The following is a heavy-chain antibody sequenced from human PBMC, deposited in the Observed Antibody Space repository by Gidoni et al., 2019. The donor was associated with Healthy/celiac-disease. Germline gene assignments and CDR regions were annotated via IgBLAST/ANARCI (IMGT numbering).Heavy chain of an antibody. Sequence: QAQPVQSGAEVNKPGASVKVSCKASGYTFTSDGISWVRQAPGQGLEWRGWISAYNGNTNYAQKLKGRVTMTTDTSTSTAYMELRSLRSDDTAVYYCARDTAAGTVKIDYWGQGTLVTVSS. CDR1: GYTFTSDG. V-gene: IGHV1-18*01. CDR3: ARDTAAGTVKIDY. D-gene: IGHD6-13*01. J-gene: IGHJ4*02. CDR2: ISAYNGNT.